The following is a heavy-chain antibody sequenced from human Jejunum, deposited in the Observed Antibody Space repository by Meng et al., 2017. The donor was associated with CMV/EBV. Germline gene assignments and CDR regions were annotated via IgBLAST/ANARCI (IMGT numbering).Heavy chain of an antibody. CDR2: IYRGGST. D-gene: IGHD5/OR15-5a*01. V-gene: IGHV4-39*07. Sequence: CTVSGDFIRSRRFYWGWIRQPPGKGLEWIGNIYRGGSTYYNPSLKSRVVISVDTSKNQFSLTLSSVTAADTAVYYCARDREQVYDYWGQGTLVTVSS. CDR3: ARDREQVYDY. CDR1: GDFIRSRRFY. J-gene: IGHJ4*02.